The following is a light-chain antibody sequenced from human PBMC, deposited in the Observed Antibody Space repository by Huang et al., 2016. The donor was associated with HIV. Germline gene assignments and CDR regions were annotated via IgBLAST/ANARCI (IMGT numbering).Light chain of an antibody. Sequence: DIVMTQSPLSLPVTPGESASISCRSSQSLLHSYGYNYLDWYVQKPGQSPQLLIYLVSNRASGVPDRFSGSGSGTDFTLKISRVEAEDVGVYFGMQALQTPITFGQGTRLEIK. CDR2: LVS. J-gene: IGKJ5*01. CDR3: MQALQTPIT. CDR1: QSLLHSYGYNY. V-gene: IGKV2-28*01.